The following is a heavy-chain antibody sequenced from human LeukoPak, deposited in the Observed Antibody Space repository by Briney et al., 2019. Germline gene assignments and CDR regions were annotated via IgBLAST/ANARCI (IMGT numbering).Heavy chain of an antibody. Sequence: ASVKVSCKASGYTFTSYYMHWVRQAPGQGLEWMGVINPSGGSTSYAQKFQGRVTMTRDTSTSTVYMELSSLRSEDTAVYYCARAMRPCITMVRGPTRNWFDPWGQGTLVTVSS. J-gene: IGHJ5*02. CDR2: INPSGGST. D-gene: IGHD3-10*01. CDR3: ARAMRPCITMVRGPTRNWFDP. V-gene: IGHV1-46*01. CDR1: GYTFTSYY.